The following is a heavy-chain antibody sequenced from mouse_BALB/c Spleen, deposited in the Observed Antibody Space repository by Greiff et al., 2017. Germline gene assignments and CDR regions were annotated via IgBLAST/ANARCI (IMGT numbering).Heavy chain of an antibody. Sequence: VQLQQSGPELVKPGASVKISCKASGYAFSSSWMNWVKQRPGQGLEWIGRIYPGDGDTNYNGKFKGKATLTADKSSSTAYMQLSSLTSVDSAVYFCARSPGYGNYAMDYWGQGTSVTVSS. CDR2: IYPGDGDT. CDR3: ARSPGYGNYAMDY. J-gene: IGHJ4*01. D-gene: IGHD1-2*01. V-gene: IGHV1-82*01. CDR1: GYAFSSSW.